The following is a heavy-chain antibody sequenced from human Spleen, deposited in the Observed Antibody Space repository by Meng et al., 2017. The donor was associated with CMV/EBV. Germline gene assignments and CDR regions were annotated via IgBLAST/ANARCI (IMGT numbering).Heavy chain of an antibody. J-gene: IGHJ3*02. CDR3: AKVADGAFDI. V-gene: IGHV1-69*02. Sequence: SVKVSCKASGGNFRSYSLSWLRQAPRQGPVWMGRIIPAVGVTNYAQKFQARIMITADKSTSTTYLELNSLRSEDTAVYYCAKVADGAFDIWGQGTLVTVSS. CDR1: GGNFRSYS. CDR2: IIPAVGVT. D-gene: IGHD2-15*01.